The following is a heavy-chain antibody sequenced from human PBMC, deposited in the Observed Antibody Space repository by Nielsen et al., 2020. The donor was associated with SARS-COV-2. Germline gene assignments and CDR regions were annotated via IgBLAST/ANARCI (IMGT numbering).Heavy chain of an antibody. Sequence: VRQAPGKGLEWVAVIWYDGSNKYYADSVKGRFTISRDNSKNTLYLQMSSLRAEDTAVYYCVITHRDCDSSGYYSGGAFDIWGQGTMVTVSS. D-gene: IGHD3-22*01. V-gene: IGHV3-33*01. J-gene: IGHJ3*02. CDR3: VITHRDCDSSGYYSGGAFDI. CDR2: IWYDGSNK.